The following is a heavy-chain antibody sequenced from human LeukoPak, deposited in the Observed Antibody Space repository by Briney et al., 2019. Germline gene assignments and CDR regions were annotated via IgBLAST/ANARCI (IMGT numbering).Heavy chain of an antibody. Sequence: SVKVSCKASGGTFSSYAISWVRQAPGQGLERMGRIIPILGIANYAQKFQGRVTITADKSTSTAYMELSSLRSEDTAVYYCARGGDYGVNWFDPWGQGTLVTVSS. CDR3: ARGGDYGVNWFDP. V-gene: IGHV1-69*04. CDR1: GGTFSSYA. J-gene: IGHJ5*02. D-gene: IGHD4-17*01. CDR2: IIPILGIA.